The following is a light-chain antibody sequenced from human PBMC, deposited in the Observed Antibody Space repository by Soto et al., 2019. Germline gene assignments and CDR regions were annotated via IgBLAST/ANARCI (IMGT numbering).Light chain of an antibody. CDR1: QSVSSGH. Sequence: EIVLTQSPGTPSLSPGERATLSCRAGQSVSSGHLAWYQQRPGQAPRLLIHGTSIRSAGIPDRFSGSGSGTDSTLTINSLEPDDAAVYYCQPDGSSPWTFGQGTKVEIK. J-gene: IGKJ1*01. CDR2: GTS. CDR3: QPDGSSPWT. V-gene: IGKV3-20*01.